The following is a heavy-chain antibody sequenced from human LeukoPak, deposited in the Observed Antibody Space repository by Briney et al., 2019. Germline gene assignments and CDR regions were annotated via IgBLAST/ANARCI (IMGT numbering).Heavy chain of an antibody. V-gene: IGHV3-23*01. CDR3: AKVWAGSYFGFYFDY. CDR1: GFTFSSYA. Sequence: PGGSLTLSCAASGFTFSSYAMSWVRQAPGKGLEWVSAISGSGGSTYYADSVKGRFTISRDDSKNTLYLQMNSLRAEDTAVYYCAKVWAGSYFGFYFDYWGQGTLVTVSS. D-gene: IGHD1-26*01. CDR2: ISGSGGST. J-gene: IGHJ4*02.